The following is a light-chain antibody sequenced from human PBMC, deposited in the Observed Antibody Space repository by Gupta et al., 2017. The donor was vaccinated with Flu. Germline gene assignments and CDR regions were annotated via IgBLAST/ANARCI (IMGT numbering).Light chain of an antibody. CDR1: KLGDKY. V-gene: IGLV3-1*01. CDR2: QDS. CDR3: QAWDSSTVV. J-gene: IGLJ2*01. Sequence: SYELTQPPSVSVSTGPTATIPCSGDKLGDKYACWYQQKPGQSPVLVIYQDSKRPSGIPERFSGSNSGNTATLTISGTQAMDEADYYCQAWDSSTVVFGGGTKLTVL.